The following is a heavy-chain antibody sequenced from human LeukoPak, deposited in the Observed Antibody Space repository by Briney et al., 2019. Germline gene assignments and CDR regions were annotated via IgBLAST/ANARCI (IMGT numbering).Heavy chain of an antibody. CDR2: ISSSGSTI. J-gene: IGHJ6*02. CDR3: ARNTFGSPYSMDV. V-gene: IGHV3-48*03. Sequence: GGSLRLSCAASGFTFSSYEMNWVRQAPGKGLEWVSYISSSGSTIYYADSVKGRFTISRDNAKNTLFLQMNSLRAEDTAVYYCARNTFGSPYSMDVWGQGTTVTVSS. D-gene: IGHD5-18*01. CDR1: GFTFSSYE.